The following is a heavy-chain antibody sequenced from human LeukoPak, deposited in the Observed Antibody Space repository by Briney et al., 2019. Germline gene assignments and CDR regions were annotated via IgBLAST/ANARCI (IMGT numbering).Heavy chain of an antibody. V-gene: IGHV3-30*18. Sequence: PGRSLRLSCAASGFTFSTYGMHWVRQAPGKGLEWVAIISSDGSSTYYTDSVKGRFTISRDNSKNTLYLQMSSLRVEDTAVYYCAKSKWERLLFTHSDYWGQGTLVTVSS. J-gene: IGHJ4*02. CDR1: GFTFSTYG. CDR2: ISSDGSST. CDR3: AKSKWERLLFTHSDY. D-gene: IGHD1-26*01.